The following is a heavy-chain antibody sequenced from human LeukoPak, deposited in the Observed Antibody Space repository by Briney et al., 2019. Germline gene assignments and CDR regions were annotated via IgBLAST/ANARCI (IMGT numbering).Heavy chain of an antibody. J-gene: IGHJ4*02. D-gene: IGHD6-6*01. V-gene: IGHV3-30*02. CDR2: IRYDGSNE. Sequence: PGGSLRLSCAASGFTFSSCGMHWVRQAPGKGLEWVAFIRYDGSNEYFADSVKGRFTISRDNSKNTLYLQMNSLRTEDTAVYYCAKDTGGSSSSRFFDSRGQGTLVTVSS. CDR1: GFTFSSCG. CDR3: AKDTGGSSSSRFFDS.